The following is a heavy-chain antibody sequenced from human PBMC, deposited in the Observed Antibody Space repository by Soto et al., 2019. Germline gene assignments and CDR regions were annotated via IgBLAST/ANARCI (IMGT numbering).Heavy chain of an antibody. V-gene: IGHV3-33*01. J-gene: IGHJ6*02. CDR1: GFTFSSYG. D-gene: IGHD2-21*02. Sequence: GGSLRLSCAASGFTFSSYGIHWVRQAPGKGLEWVAVIWYDGSNKYYADSVKGRFTISRDNSKNTVYLQMNSLRAEDTAVYYCARDDVVVVVTAIPGSMDVWGQGTTVTVSS. CDR3: ARDDVVVVVTAIPGSMDV. CDR2: IWYDGSNK.